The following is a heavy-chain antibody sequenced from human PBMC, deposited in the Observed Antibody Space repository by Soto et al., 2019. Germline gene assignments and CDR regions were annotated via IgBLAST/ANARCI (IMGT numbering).Heavy chain of an antibody. Sequence: QGQLVQSGVEVKKPGASVKVSCKASGYTFTDYGISWVRQAPGQGLEWMGWISAYNGNTHYAQNLQDRVTMTTDTSTSTAYMDWRSLSSDDTAVYYCARDRSTHDYCGQGTLIAVSS. J-gene: IGHJ4*02. V-gene: IGHV1-18*01. D-gene: IGHD1-1*01. CDR1: GYTFTDYG. CDR2: ISAYNGNT. CDR3: ARDRSTHDY.